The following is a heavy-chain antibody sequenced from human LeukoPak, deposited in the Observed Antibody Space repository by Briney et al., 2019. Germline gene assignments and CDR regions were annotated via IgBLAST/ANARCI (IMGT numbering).Heavy chain of an antibody. CDR3: ATRSYLDCSSTSCYLYYYGMDV. V-gene: IGHV4-34*01. CDR2: INHSGST. D-gene: IGHD2-2*01. CDR1: GGPFGGYY. Sequence: SETLSLTCAVYGGPFGGYYWSWIRQPPGKGLEWIGEINHSGSTNYNPSLKSRVTISVDTSKNQFSLKLSSVTAADTAVYYCATRSYLDCSSTSCYLYYYGMDVWGQGTTVTVSS. J-gene: IGHJ6*02.